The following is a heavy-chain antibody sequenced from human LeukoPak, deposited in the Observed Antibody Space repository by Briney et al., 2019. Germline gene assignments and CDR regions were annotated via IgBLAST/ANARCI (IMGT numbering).Heavy chain of an antibody. CDR3: ARRRGYSSSWYSGARYNWFDP. V-gene: IGHV4-34*01. J-gene: IGHJ5*02. D-gene: IGHD6-13*01. CDR1: GGSFSGYY. CDR2: INHSGST. Sequence: PSETLSLTCAVYGGSFSGYYWSWIRQPPGKGLEWIGEINHSGSTNYNPSLKSRVTISVDTSKNQFSLKLSSVTAAATAVYYCARRRGYSSSWYSGARYNWFDPWGQGTLVTVSS.